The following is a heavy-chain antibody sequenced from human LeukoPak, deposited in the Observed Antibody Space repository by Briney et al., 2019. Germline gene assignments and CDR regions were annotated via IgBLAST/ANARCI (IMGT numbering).Heavy chain of an antibody. CDR2: IASETYGGTA. Sequence: PGGSLRLSCTASGFTCGDYAVTWVRQAPGKGLEWVGFIASETYGGTAEYAASVKGRFTISRDDSNSIAYLQMNSLKTEDTAVYYCTRDQTPYYWGQGTLVTVSS. CDR1: GFTCGDYA. CDR3: TRDQTPYY. J-gene: IGHJ4*02. V-gene: IGHV3-49*04.